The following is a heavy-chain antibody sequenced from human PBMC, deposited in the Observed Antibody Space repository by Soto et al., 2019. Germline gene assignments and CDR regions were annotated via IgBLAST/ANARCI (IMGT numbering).Heavy chain of an antibody. V-gene: IGHV3-21*01. D-gene: IGHD3-22*01. CDR1: GFSFNHYS. CDR2: ITSSSNYI. CDR3: ARDHYFDSSAYYHY. Sequence: GGSLRLSCAASGFSFNHYSMNCVRQASGKGLEWVSSITSSSNYIYYADSVKGRFTISRDNAKNSLYLQMNSLRAEDTAVYYCARDHYFDSSAYYHYWGQGTLVTVSS. J-gene: IGHJ4*02.